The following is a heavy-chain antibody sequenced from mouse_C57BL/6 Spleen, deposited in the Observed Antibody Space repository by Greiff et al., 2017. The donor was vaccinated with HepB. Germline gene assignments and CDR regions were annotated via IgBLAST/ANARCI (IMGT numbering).Heavy chain of an antibody. J-gene: IGHJ4*01. Sequence: EVQLQQSGPELVKPGASVKISCKASGYTFTDYYMNWVKQSHGKSLEWIGDINPNNGGTSYNQKFKGKATLTVDKSSSTAYMELRSLTSEDSAVYYCARFAPNYYGRNYAMDYWGQGTSVTVSS. CDR3: ARFAPNYYGRNYAMDY. D-gene: IGHD1-1*01. CDR2: INPNNGGT. CDR1: GYTFTDYY. V-gene: IGHV1-26*01.